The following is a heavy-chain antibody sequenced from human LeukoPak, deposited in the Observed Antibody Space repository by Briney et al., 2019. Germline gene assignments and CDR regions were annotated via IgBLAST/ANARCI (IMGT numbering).Heavy chain of an antibody. V-gene: IGHV3-21*01. Sequence: GGSLRLSCAASGFTFSSYSMNWVRQAPGKGLEWVASISSSSSYIYYADSVKGRFTIPRDNPKNALYLQMNRLSVGDTAVYYCASDVDSSSFMRFLDYWGQGTLVTVSS. CDR1: GFTFSSYS. J-gene: IGHJ4*02. CDR3: ASDVDSSSFMRFLDY. D-gene: IGHD3-22*01. CDR2: ISSSSSYI.